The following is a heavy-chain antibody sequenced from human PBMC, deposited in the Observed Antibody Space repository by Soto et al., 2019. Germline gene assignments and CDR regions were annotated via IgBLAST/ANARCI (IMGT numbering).Heavy chain of an antibody. V-gene: IGHV3-23*01. D-gene: IGHD3-10*01. CDR1: GFTFSSYS. CDR3: AKKVNSGSGSQFFDY. CDR2: FETGGNGGLT. Sequence: GGSLRLSCAASGFTFSSYSMSWVRQALGKGLEWVSGFETGGNGGLTYYADSVKGRFTISRDNSKNTVFLQMNSLRDEDTAVYYCAKKVNSGSGSQFFDYWGQGALVTVSS. J-gene: IGHJ4*02.